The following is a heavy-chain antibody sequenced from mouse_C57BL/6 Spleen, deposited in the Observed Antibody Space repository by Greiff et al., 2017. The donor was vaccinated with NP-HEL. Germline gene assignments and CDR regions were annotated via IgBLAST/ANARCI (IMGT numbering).Heavy chain of an antibody. CDR2: INPSTGGT. CDR3: ARGYYYGSSSRYFDV. J-gene: IGHJ1*03. V-gene: IGHV1-42*01. CDR1: GYSFTGYY. D-gene: IGHD1-1*01. Sequence: VQLQQSGPELVKPGASVKISCKASGYSFTGYYMNWVKQSPEQSLEWIGEINPSTGGTTYNQKFKAKATLTVDKSSSTAYMPLKSLTSEDSAVYYCARGYYYGSSSRYFDVWGTGTTVTVSS.